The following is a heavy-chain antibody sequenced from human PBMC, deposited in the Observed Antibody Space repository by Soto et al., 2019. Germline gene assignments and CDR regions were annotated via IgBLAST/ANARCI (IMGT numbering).Heavy chain of an antibody. V-gene: IGHV3-48*02. CDR2: ISSSSSTI. Sequence: GGSLRLSCAASGFTFSSYSMNWVRQAPGKGLEWVSYISSSSSTIYYADSVKGRFTISRDNAKNSLYLQMNSLRDEDTAVYYCARNIAVAGYYYYYYGMDVWGQGTTVTVSS. J-gene: IGHJ6*02. CDR3: ARNIAVAGYYYYYYGMDV. CDR1: GFTFSSYS. D-gene: IGHD6-19*01.